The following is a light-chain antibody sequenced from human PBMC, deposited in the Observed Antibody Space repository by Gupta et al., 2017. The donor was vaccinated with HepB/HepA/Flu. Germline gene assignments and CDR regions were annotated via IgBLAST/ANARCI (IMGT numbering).Light chain of an antibody. J-gene: IGKJ3*01. CDR1: QSLLHSNGYNY. CDR2: LGS. CDR3: MQALQTPFT. V-gene: IGKV2-28*01. Sequence: DIVMTQSPLSLPVTPGEPTSISCRSSQSLLHSNGYNYLDWYLQKPGQSPQLLIYLGSNRASGVPDRFSGSGSGTDFTQKTSRVEAEDVGVYYCMQALQTPFTFGPGTKVDIK.